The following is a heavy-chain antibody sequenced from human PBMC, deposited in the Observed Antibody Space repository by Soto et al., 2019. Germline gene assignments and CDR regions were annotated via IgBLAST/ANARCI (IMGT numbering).Heavy chain of an antibody. Sequence: QAQLQESGPGLVKPSETLSLTCTISGGSISRGGYYWSWIRHQRGKCLERIGYISESGNNYYNLSLESRLTISLDWSERQLSLKKTSVTAAYSAVYYCARASDMLSGFPIDTWCQGPLVSGSS. CDR1: GGSISRGGYY. CDR3: ARASDMLSGFPIDT. D-gene: IGHD3-9*01. V-gene: IGHV4-31*03. J-gene: IGHJ5*02. CDR2: ISESGNN.